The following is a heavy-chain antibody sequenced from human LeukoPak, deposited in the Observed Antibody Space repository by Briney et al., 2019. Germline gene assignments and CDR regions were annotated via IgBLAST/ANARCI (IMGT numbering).Heavy chain of an antibody. Sequence: ASVKVSFKASGYNFISYYMHWVRQAPGQGVEWRGIINPSGGSTSYAQKFHDRDTMTRDTSTRTVYMELSSLKSEDTAVYYCAREDVVLVDAVRYYYYGMDVWGQGTTVTVSS. CDR2: INPSGGST. V-gene: IGHV1-46*01. CDR3: AREDVVLVDAVRYYYYGMDV. CDR1: GYNFISYY. J-gene: IGHJ6*02. D-gene: IGHD2-8*01.